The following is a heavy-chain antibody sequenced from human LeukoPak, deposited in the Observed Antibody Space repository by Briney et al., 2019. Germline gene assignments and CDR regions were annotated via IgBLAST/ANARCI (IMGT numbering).Heavy chain of an antibody. CDR2: FDPGDGEI. J-gene: IGHJ6*03. CDR3: ARDLEQLGYYYMDV. CDR1: GYTLTELS. V-gene: IGHV1-24*01. D-gene: IGHD1/OR15-1a*01. Sequence: GASVKVSCKVSGYTLTELSIHWVRQSPGKGLEWMGGFDPGDGEIIYAQKFQGRVTLTEDTSTDTAYLEMSSLRSDDTAVYYCARDLEQLGYYYMDVWGKGTTVTVSS.